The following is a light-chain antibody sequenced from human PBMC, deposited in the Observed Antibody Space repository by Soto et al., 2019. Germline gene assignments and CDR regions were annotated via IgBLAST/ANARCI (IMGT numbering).Light chain of an antibody. CDR3: QKYDSAPWT. CDR2: AAS. CDR1: QGIRNY. Sequence: DIQMTQSPSSLSAFVGERVTITCRASQGIRNYLAWYQQKPGKVPKLLMYAASTLQSGVSSRFSGSGSGTDFTLSISSLQPEDVATYYCQKYDSAPWTFGQGTKVEIK. J-gene: IGKJ1*01. V-gene: IGKV1-27*01.